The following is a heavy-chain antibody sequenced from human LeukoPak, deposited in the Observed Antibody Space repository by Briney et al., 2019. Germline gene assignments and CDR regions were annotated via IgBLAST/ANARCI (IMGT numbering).Heavy chain of an antibody. CDR1: GGSISSYY. D-gene: IGHD3-22*01. J-gene: IGHJ3*02. V-gene: IGHV4-4*07. Sequence: SETLSLTCTVSGGSISSYYWSWIRQPAGKGLEWIGRIYTSGSTNYNPSLKSRVTMSVDTPKNQFSLKLSSVTAADTAVYYCARSDIAYYYDSSGYAFDIWGQGTMVTVSS. CDR3: ARSDIAYYYDSSGYAFDI. CDR2: IYTSGST.